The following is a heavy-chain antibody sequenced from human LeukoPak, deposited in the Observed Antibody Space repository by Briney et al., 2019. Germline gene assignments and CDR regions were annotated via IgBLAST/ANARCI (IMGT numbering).Heavy chain of an antibody. J-gene: IGHJ3*02. CDR2: ISYDGSNK. D-gene: IGHD2-21*02. Sequence: GSLRLSCAASGFTFSSYGMHWVRQAPGKGLEWVAVISYDGSNKYYADSVKGRFTISRDNSKNTLYLQMNSLRAEDTAVYYCANHNPFCGGDCGAFDIWGQGTMVTVSS. V-gene: IGHV3-30*18. CDR3: ANHNPFCGGDCGAFDI. CDR1: GFTFSSYG.